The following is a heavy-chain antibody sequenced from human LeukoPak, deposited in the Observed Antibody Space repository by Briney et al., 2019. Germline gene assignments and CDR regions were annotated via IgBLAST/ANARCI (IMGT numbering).Heavy chain of an antibody. D-gene: IGHD5-12*01. CDR1: GYTFSSYG. CDR3: ARAILSGGYGNAFDI. Sequence: ASVKVSCKASGYTFSSYGISWVRQAPGQGLEWMGGIIPIFGTANYAQKFQGRVTITADKSTSTAYMELSSLRSEDTAVYYCARAILSGGYGNAFDIWGQGTMVTVSS. J-gene: IGHJ3*02. V-gene: IGHV1-69*06. CDR2: IIPIFGTA.